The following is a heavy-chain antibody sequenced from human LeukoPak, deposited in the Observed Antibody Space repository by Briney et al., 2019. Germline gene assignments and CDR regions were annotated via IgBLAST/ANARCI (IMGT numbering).Heavy chain of an antibody. J-gene: IGHJ3*02. V-gene: IGHV1-69*05. CDR1: GYTLTELS. CDR2: IIPIFGTA. Sequence: SVKVSCKVSGYTLTELSMHWVRQAPGKGLEWMGGIIPIFGTANYAQKFQGRVTITTDESTSTAYMELSSLRSEDTAVYYCARDGGDAASSTSWGDAFDIWGQGTMVTVSS. CDR3: ARDGGDAASSTSWGDAFDI. D-gene: IGHD2-2*01.